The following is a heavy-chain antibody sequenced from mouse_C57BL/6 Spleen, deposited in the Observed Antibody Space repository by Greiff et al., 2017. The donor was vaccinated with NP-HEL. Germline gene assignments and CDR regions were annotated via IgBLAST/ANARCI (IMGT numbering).Heavy chain of an antibody. CDR1: GFTFSSYA. Sequence: EVMLVESGGGLVKPGGSLKLSCAASGFTFSSYAMSWVRQTPEKRLEWVATISDGGSYTYYPDNVKGRFTIYRDHAKNNLYLQMSHLKSEDTAMYYCAREGGLGRNDAMDYWGQGTSVTVSS. J-gene: IGHJ4*01. CDR3: AREGGLGRNDAMDY. D-gene: IGHD4-1*01. CDR2: ISDGGSYT. V-gene: IGHV5-4*01.